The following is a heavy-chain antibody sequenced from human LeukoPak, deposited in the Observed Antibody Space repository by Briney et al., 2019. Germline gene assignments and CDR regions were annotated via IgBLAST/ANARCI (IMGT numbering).Heavy chain of an antibody. CDR1: GYTFTGYY. J-gene: IGHJ6*02. Sequence: ASVKVSCKASGYTFTGYYRHWVRQAPGQGLEWMGWINPNSGGTNYAQKFQGRVTMTRDTSISTAYMELSRLRSDDTAVYYCARGDSSSWYRPYYYGMDVWGQGTTVTVSS. CDR3: ARGDSSSWYRPYYYGMDV. V-gene: IGHV1-2*02. CDR2: INPNSGGT. D-gene: IGHD6-13*01.